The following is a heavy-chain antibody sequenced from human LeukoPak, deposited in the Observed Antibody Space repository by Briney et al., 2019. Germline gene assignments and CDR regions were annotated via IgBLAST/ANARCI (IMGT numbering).Heavy chain of an antibody. Sequence: PSETLSLTCAVYGGSFSGYYWSWIRQPPGRGLEWIGEINHSGSTNYNPSLKSRVTISVDTSKNQFSLKLSSVTAADTAVYYCARGSPGNYYGSGSYYTFDYWGQGTLVTVSS. D-gene: IGHD3-10*01. CDR1: GGSFSGYY. V-gene: IGHV4-34*01. CDR3: ARGSPGNYYGSGSYYTFDY. J-gene: IGHJ4*02. CDR2: INHSGST.